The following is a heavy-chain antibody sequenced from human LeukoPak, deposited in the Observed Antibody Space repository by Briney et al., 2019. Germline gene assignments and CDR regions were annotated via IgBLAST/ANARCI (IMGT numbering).Heavy chain of an antibody. CDR3: ARDARYCSSTSCSLWFDP. D-gene: IGHD2-2*01. V-gene: IGHV4-4*07. Sequence: SETLSLTCTVSGGSISSYYWSWIRQPAGKGLEWIGRIYTSGSTNYNPSLKSRVTMSVDTSKNKFSLKLSSVTAADTAVYYCARDARYCSSTSCSLWFDPWGQGTLVTVSS. CDR2: IYTSGST. CDR1: GGSISSYY. J-gene: IGHJ5*02.